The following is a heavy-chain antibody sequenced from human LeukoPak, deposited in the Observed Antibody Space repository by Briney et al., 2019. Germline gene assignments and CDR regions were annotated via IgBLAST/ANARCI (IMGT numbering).Heavy chain of an antibody. CDR1: GFTFSSYE. D-gene: IGHD4-17*01. J-gene: IGHJ5*02. CDR2: ISSSGSTI. V-gene: IGHV3-48*03. CDR3: AREYGGYWFDP. Sequence: GGSLRLSCAASGFTFSSYEMNWVRQAPGKGLEWVSYISSSGSTIYYADSVKGRFTISRDNAKNSLYLQMNSLRAEDTAVYYCAREYGGYWFDPWGQGTLVTVSS.